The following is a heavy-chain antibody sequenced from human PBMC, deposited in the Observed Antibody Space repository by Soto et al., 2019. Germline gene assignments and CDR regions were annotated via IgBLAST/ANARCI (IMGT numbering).Heavy chain of an antibody. Sequence: GGSLRLSCTASGFIVSDTYVNWVRQAPGKGLEWVSAISGSGGSTYYADSVKGRFTISRDNSKNTLYLQMNSLRAEDTAVYYCAKCSRNYAHWYYFDYWVQGTLVTVSS. J-gene: IGHJ4*02. CDR1: GFIVSDTY. CDR3: AKCSRNYAHWYYFDY. V-gene: IGHV3-23*01. CDR2: ISGSGGST. D-gene: IGHD4-4*01.